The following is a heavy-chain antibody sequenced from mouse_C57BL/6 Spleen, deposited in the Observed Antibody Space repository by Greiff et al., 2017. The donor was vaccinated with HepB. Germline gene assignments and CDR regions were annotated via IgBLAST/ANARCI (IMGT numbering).Heavy chain of an antibody. D-gene: IGHD2-5*01. J-gene: IGHJ2*01. CDR1: GFTFSDYG. Sequence: EVMLVESGGGLVKPGGSLKLSCAASGFTFSDYGMHWVRQAPEKGLEWVAYISSGSSTIYYADTVKGRFTISRDNAKNTLFLQMTSLRSEDTAMYYCARPYSNYGGYYFDYWGQGTTLTVSS. V-gene: IGHV5-17*01. CDR3: ARPYSNYGGYYFDY. CDR2: ISSGSSTI.